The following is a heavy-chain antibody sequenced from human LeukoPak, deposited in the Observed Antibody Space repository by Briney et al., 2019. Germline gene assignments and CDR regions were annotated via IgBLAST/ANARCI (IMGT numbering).Heavy chain of an antibody. CDR3: AREGAYYYDRPGNWFDP. CDR1: GGSISSGGYY. Sequence: PSQTLSLTCTVSGGSISSGGYYWSWIRQHPGQGLEWIGYIYYSGSTYYNPSLKSRVTISVDTSKNQFSLKLSSVTAADTAVYYCAREGAYYYDRPGNWFDPWGQGTLVTVSS. V-gene: IGHV4-31*03. D-gene: IGHD3-22*01. CDR2: IYYSGST. J-gene: IGHJ5*02.